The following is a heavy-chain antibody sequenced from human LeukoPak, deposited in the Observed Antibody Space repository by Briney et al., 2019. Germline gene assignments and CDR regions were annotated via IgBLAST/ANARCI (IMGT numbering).Heavy chain of an antibody. CDR2: ISGSGCST. Sequence: GGSLRLSCAASGFTFSSCAMSWVRQPPAKGLEWVSAISGSGCSTYYADSVKGRLTISRDNYKITLYLQMNSLRAEDTAVYYYAKDRQQRTPARFDYWGQGTLVTVSS. CDR3: AKDRQQRTPARFDY. V-gene: IGHV3-23*01. D-gene: IGHD6-13*01. CDR1: GFTFSSCA. J-gene: IGHJ4*02.